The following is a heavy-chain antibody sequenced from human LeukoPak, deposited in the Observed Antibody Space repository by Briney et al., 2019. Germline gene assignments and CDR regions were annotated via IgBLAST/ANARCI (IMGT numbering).Heavy chain of an antibody. Sequence: ASVKVSCKASAYTFTDYYIHWVRQAPGQGLDWMGWINPNSGDTHYAQKFRGRVTMTRDTSISTAYMVLSRLRSDDTAVYYCARRGPKGYCSSTSCRKQDWFDPWGQGTLVTVSS. CDR2: INPNSGDT. CDR1: AYTFTDYY. D-gene: IGHD2-2*01. J-gene: IGHJ5*02. V-gene: IGHV1-2*02. CDR3: ARRGPKGYCSSTSCRKQDWFDP.